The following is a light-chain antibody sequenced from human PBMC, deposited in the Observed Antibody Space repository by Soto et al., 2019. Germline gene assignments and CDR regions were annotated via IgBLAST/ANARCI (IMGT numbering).Light chain of an antibody. V-gene: IGLV1-44*01. Sequence: QPVLTQPPSASGTHGQRGSISCSGSSSNIGSNSVNWYQQLPGTAPKLLIYSNDRRPSGVPDRFSGSKSGTSASLAISGLQSEDEADYYCAAWDDSLNGYVFGTGTKVTV. CDR2: SND. J-gene: IGLJ1*01. CDR3: AAWDDSLNGYV. CDR1: SSNIGSNS.